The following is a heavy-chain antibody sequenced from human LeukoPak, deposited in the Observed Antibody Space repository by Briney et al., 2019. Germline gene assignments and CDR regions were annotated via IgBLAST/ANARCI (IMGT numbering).Heavy chain of an antibody. J-gene: IGHJ4*02. CDR3: AKVSGYYFNSDY. D-gene: IGHD3-22*01. CDR1: GFTFSSYA. V-gene: IGHV3-30-3*01. CDR2: ISYDGSNK. Sequence: GGSLRLSCAASGFTFSSYAMHWVRQAPGKGLEWVAVISYDGSNKYYADSVKGRFTISRDNSKNTLYLQMNSLRAEDTAVYYCAKVSGYYFNSDYWGQGTLVTVSS.